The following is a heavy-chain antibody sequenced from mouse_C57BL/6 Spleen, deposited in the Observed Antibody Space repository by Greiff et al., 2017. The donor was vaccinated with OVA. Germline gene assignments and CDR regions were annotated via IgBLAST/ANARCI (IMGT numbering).Heavy chain of an antibody. V-gene: IGHV5-17*01. CDR3: ARAQLYYDYEGFAY. CDR2: ISSGSSTI. J-gene: IGHJ3*01. D-gene: IGHD2-4*01. CDR1: GFTFSDYG. Sequence: EVQLVESGGGLVKPGGSLKLSCAASGFTFSDYGMHWVRQAPEKGLEWVAYISSGSSTIYYADTVKGRFTISRDNAKNTLFLQMTSLRSEDTAMYYCARAQLYYDYEGFAYWGQGTLVTVSA.